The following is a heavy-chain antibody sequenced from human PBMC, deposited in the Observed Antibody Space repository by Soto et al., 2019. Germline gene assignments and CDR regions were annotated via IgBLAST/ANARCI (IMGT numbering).Heavy chain of an antibody. CDR2: IYYSGST. CDR3: AREVSSGWYNDY. Sequence: SETLSLTCTVSGGSISSGGYYWSWIRQHPGKGLEWIGYIYYSGSTYYNPSLKSRVTISVDTSKNQFSLKLSSVTAADTAVYYCAREVSSGWYNDYWGQGTLVTVSS. CDR1: GGSISSGGYY. V-gene: IGHV4-31*03. J-gene: IGHJ4*02. D-gene: IGHD6-19*01.